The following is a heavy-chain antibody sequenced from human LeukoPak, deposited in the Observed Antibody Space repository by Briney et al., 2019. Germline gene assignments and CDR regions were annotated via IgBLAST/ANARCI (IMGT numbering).Heavy chain of an antibody. Sequence: GASVKVSCKASGGTFSSYAISWVRQAPGQGLEWMGGIIPIFGTANYAQKFQGRVTITADESTSTAYMELSSLRAEDTAVYYCVKDQGSGWEFDYWGQGTLVTVSS. V-gene: IGHV1-69*13. J-gene: IGHJ4*02. D-gene: IGHD6-19*01. CDR1: GGTFSSYA. CDR3: VKDQGSGWEFDY. CDR2: IIPIFGTA.